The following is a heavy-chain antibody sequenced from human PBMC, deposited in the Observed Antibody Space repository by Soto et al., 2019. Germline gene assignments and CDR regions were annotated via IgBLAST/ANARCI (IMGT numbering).Heavy chain of an antibody. Sequence: GGSLRLSCAASGFTFSSYAMSWVRQAPGKGLEWVSAISGSGGSTYHADSVKGRFTISRDNSKNTLYLQMNSLRAEDTAVYYCARGEQLYYYMDVWGKGTTVTVSS. CDR3: ARGEQLYYYMDV. V-gene: IGHV3-23*01. D-gene: IGHD6-13*01. CDR1: GFTFSSYA. CDR2: ISGSGGST. J-gene: IGHJ6*03.